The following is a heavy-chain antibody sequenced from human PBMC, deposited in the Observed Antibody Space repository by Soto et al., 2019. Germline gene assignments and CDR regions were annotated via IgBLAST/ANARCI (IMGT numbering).Heavy chain of an antibody. D-gene: IGHD2-15*01. J-gene: IGHJ6*02. Sequence: GGSLRLSCAASGFTFDDYTMHWVRQAPRKGLEWVSLISWDGGSTYYADSVKGRFTISRDNSKNSLYLQMNSLRTEDTALYYCAKENGLVGEYYYYGMDVWGQGTTVTVSS. V-gene: IGHV3-43*01. CDR3: AKENGLVGEYYYYGMDV. CDR2: ISWDGGST. CDR1: GFTFDDYT.